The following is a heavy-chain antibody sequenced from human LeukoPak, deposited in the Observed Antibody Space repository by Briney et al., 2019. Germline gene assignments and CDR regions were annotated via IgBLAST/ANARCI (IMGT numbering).Heavy chain of an antibody. CDR1: GFSFNGYA. CDR2: TGGSDDNT. D-gene: IGHD6-19*01. V-gene: IGHV3-23*01. Sequence: GGSRRLSCEGSGFSFNGYAMSWVRQAPGKGLEWVAVTGGSDDNTHYADSVKGRFSISRDTSENRLFLQMNSLRPDDSALYYCTKDLMTGFSSGWYLAYWGQGTLVTASS. CDR3: TKDLMTGFSSGWYLAY. J-gene: IGHJ4*02.